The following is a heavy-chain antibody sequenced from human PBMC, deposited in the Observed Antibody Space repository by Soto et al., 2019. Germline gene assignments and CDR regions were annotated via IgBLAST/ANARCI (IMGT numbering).Heavy chain of an antibody. CDR3: ARVIRVVMTYPPSRADSLFDP. CDR2: IYYSGST. J-gene: IGHJ5*02. D-gene: IGHD3-3*01. V-gene: IGHV4-31*03. CDR1: GGSISSGGYY. Sequence: QVQLQESGPGLVKPSQTLSLTCTVSGGSISSGGYYWSWIRQHPGKGLEWIGYIYYSGSTYYNPSLKSRVTISVDTSKNQFSLKLSSVTAADTTVYYCARVIRVVMTYPPSRADSLFDPWGQGTLVTVSS.